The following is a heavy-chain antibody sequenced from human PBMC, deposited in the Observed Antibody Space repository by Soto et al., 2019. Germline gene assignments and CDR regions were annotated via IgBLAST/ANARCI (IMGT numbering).Heavy chain of an antibody. CDR2: ISYDGSNK. CDR3: AKDRLEWELLFDY. D-gene: IGHD1-26*01. Sequence: GGSRRLSCAASGFTFSSYGMHWVRQAPGKGLEWVAVISYDGSNKYYADSVKGRFTISRDNSKNMLYLQMNSLRAEDTAVYYCAKDRLEWELLFDYWGQGTLVTVSS. CDR1: GFTFSSYG. V-gene: IGHV3-30*18. J-gene: IGHJ4*02.